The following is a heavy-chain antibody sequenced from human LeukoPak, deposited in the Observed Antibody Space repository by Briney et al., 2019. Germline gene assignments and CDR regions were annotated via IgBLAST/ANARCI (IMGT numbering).Heavy chain of an antibody. D-gene: IGHD6-19*01. Sequence: ASVKVSCKASGYTFTSYAMHWVRQAPGQRLEWMGWINAGNGNTKYSQKFQGRVTITRDTSASTDYMELSSLRSEDTAVYYCARAEYSSGWSPFDYWGQGTLVTVSS. CDR1: GYTFTSYA. V-gene: IGHV1-3*01. CDR3: ARAEYSSGWSPFDY. CDR2: INAGNGNT. J-gene: IGHJ4*02.